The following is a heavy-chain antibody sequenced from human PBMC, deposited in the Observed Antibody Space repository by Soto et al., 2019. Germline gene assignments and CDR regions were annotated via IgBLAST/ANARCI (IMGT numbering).Heavy chain of an antibody. D-gene: IGHD2-2*01. Sequence: EVQLVESGGGLVQPGGSLRLSCAASGFTFSSYWMSWVRQAPGKGLEWVANIKQDGSEKYYVDSVKGRFTISRDNAKNSLYLQMNSLRAEDTAVYYCARVKEVCSSTSCYPSRVRAFDIWGQGTMVTVSS. CDR3: ARVKEVCSSTSCYPSRVRAFDI. CDR2: IKQDGSEK. CDR1: GFTFSSYW. J-gene: IGHJ3*02. V-gene: IGHV3-7*01.